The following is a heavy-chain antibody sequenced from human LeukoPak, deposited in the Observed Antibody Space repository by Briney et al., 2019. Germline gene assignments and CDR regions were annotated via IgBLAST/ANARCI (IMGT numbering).Heavy chain of an antibody. CDR1: GFTFSNYW. CDR3: VRDGGVSGYDLLDY. V-gene: IGHV3-7*01. D-gene: IGHD5-12*01. CDR2: INQDGSEE. Sequence: HPGGSLRLSWAASGFTFSNYWMTWVRQAPGKGLEWVAHINQDGSEEHYMDSAKARFTISRDNAKNSLSLQMNSLRAEDTAVYYCVRDGGVSGYDLLDYWGQGTLVTVSS. J-gene: IGHJ4*02.